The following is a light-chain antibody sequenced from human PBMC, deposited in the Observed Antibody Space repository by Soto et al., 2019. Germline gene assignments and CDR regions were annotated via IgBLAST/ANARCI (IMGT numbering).Light chain of an antibody. CDR2: DAS. J-gene: IGKJ1*01. V-gene: IGKV3-11*01. CDR1: QRVSTY. Sequence: PGERATLSCRASQRVSTYLAWYQQKPGLAPRLLIYDASNRATGIPARFSGSGSVTDFTLTISSLEPEDFAVYYSQQRSNWPWTFGQGTKVDSK. CDR3: QQRSNWPWT.